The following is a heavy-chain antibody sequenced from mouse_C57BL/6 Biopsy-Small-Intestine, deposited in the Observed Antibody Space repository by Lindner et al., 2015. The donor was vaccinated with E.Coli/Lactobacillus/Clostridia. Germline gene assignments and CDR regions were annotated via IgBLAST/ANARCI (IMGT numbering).Heavy chain of an antibody. CDR2: IYPGDGDT. CDR1: GYAFSSYW. Sequence: VQLQESGPELVKPGASVKISCKASGYAFSSYWMNWVKQRPGKGLEWIGQIYPGDGDTNYNGKFKGKATLTADKSSSTAYMQLSSLTSEDSAVYFCARSTPVVGNYFDYWGQGTTLTVSS. D-gene: IGHD1-1*01. V-gene: IGHV1-80*01. J-gene: IGHJ2*01. CDR3: ARSTPVVGNYFDY.